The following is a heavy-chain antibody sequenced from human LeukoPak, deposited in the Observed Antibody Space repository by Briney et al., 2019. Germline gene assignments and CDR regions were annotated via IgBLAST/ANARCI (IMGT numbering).Heavy chain of an antibody. D-gene: IGHD1-1*01. CDR1: GSTFSDYA. J-gene: IGHJ4*02. Sequence: GGSLRLSCAASGSTFSDYAMSWVRQAPGKGLEWVSSITSSGASTDYADSVKGRFTISRDNSKKTLYLQMKSLKADDTAVYFCAKGGPTILSQFDFWGQGSLVAVSS. CDR3: AKGGPTILSQFDF. V-gene: IGHV3-23*01. CDR2: ITSSGAST.